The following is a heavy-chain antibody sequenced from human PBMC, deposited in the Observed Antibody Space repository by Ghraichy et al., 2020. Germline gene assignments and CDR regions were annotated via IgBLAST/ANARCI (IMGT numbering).Heavy chain of an antibody. CDR1: GFTFSSYG. V-gene: IGHV3-33*01. J-gene: IGHJ4*02. Sequence: GGSLRLSCAASGFTFSSYGMHWVRQAPGKGLEWVAVIWYDGSNKYYADSVKGRFTISRDNSKNTLYLQMNSLRAEDTAVYYCARDYGRSSGFDYWGQGTLVTVSS. CDR2: IWYDGSNK. D-gene: IGHD6-19*01. CDR3: ARDYGRSSGFDY.